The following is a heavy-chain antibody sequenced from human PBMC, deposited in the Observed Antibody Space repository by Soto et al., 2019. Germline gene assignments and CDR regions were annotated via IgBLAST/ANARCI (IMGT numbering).Heavy chain of an antibody. D-gene: IGHD2-21*02. CDR3: ARICGGDCYSRSYFDY. J-gene: IGHJ4*02. Sequence: QVQLVQSGAEVKKPGSSVKVSCKASGGTFSSYAISWVRQAPGQGLEWMGGIIPNFGTANYAQKFQGRVMITADKSTSTAHMELSSLRSEDTAVYYCARICGGDCYSRSYFDYWGQGTLVTVSS. CDR1: GGTFSSYA. CDR2: IIPNFGTA. V-gene: IGHV1-69*06.